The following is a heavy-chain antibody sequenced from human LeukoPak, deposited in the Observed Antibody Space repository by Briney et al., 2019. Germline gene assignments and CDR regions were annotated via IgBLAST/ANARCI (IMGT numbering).Heavy chain of an antibody. CDR2: MNPNGGNT. CDR1: GYTFTSYD. CDR3: ARGRFGSGFDY. D-gene: IGHD3-10*01. Sequence: ASVKVSCKASGYTFTSYDINWVRQATGQGLEWMGWMNPNGGNTGYAQRFQGRVTITRNTSISTAYMELSSLRSEDTAVYYCARGRFGSGFDYWGQGTLVTVSS. J-gene: IGHJ4*02. V-gene: IGHV1-8*03.